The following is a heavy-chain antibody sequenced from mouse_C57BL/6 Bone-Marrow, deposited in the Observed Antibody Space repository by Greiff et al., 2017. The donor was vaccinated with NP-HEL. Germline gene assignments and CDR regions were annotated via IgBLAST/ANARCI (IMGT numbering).Heavy chain of an antibody. D-gene: IGHD1-1*01. V-gene: IGHV1-80*01. CDR3: ARYYGSSYYFDY. Sequence: GASVKISCKASGYAFSSYWMNWVKQRPGKGLEWIGQIYPGDGDTNYNGKFKGKVTLTADKSSSTAYMQLSSLTSEDSAVYFCARYYGSSYYFDYWGQGTTLTVSS. J-gene: IGHJ2*01. CDR2: IYPGDGDT. CDR1: GYAFSSYW.